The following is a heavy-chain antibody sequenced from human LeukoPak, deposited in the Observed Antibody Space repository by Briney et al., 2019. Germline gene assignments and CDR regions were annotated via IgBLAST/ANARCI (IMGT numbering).Heavy chain of an antibody. V-gene: IGHV1-18*01. CDR1: GYTFTSYG. Sequence: AASVKVSCKASGYTFTSYGISWVRQAPGQGLEWMGWISAYNGNTNYAQKLQGRVTMTTDTSTSTAYMELSRLRSDDTAVYYCARELVSHYYDSSGYYDDYWGQGTLVTVSS. CDR2: ISAYNGNT. CDR3: ARELVSHYYDSSGYYDDY. D-gene: IGHD3-22*01. J-gene: IGHJ4*02.